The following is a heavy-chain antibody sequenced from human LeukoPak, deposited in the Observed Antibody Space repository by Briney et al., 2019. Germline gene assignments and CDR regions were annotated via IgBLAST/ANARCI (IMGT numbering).Heavy chain of an antibody. Sequence: GGSLRLSCAASGFTFSSYEMNWVRQAPGKGLEWVSYISSSGSTIYYADSVKGRFTISRDTSRNTLYLQMNSLRPDDTAVYYCAKDLMRDRWFGESWGQGTLVTVSS. J-gene: IGHJ5*02. CDR2: ISSSGSTI. CDR3: AKDLMRDRWFGES. CDR1: GFTFSSYE. V-gene: IGHV3-48*03. D-gene: IGHD3-10*01.